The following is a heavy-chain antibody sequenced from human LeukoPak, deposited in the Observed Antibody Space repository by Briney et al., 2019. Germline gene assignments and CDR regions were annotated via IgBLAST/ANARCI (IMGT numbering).Heavy chain of an antibody. J-gene: IGHJ3*02. D-gene: IGHD4-17*01. CDR2: IIPIFGTA. CDR3: ERELGNDYGDYEDAFDI. CDR1: GGTLSSYA. Sequence: GASVKVSCTASGGTLSSYAISWVRQAPGQGLECMGGIIPIFGTANYAQKFQGRVTITTDESTSTAYMELSSLRSEDTAVYYCERELGNDYGDYEDAFDIWGQGTMVTVSS. V-gene: IGHV1-69*05.